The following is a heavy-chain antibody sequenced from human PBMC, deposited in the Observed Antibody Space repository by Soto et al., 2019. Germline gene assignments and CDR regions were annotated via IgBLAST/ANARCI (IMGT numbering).Heavy chain of an antibody. D-gene: IGHD3-10*01. V-gene: IGHV3-23*01. J-gene: IGHJ4*02. CDR2: ISGSXGST. CDR1: GFTFSSYS. Sequence: GGSIRLYGAASGFTFSSYSRSWVRQAPGKRLELVSAISGSXGSTYYADSVKGRFTISRDNSQNTLYLQMNSLRAEDTAVYYCANGFPNYWGQGTLVTVS. CDR3: ANGFPNY.